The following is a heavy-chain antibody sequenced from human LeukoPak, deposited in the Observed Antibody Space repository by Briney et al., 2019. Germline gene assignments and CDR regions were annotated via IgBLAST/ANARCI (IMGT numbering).Heavy chain of an antibody. V-gene: IGHV4-59*01. CDR3: ARDGYSSGWNDAFDI. J-gene: IGHJ3*02. Sequence: SETLSLTCTVSGGSISSYYWSWIRQPPGKGLEWIGYIYYSGSTNYNPSLKSRVTISVDTSKNQFPLKLSSVTAADTAVYYCARDGYSSGWNDAFDIWGQGTMVTVSS. D-gene: IGHD6-19*01. CDR2: IYYSGST. CDR1: GGSISSYY.